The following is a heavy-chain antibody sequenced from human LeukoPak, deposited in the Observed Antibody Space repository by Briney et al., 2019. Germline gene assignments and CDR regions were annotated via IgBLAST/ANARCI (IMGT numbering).Heavy chain of an antibody. V-gene: IGHV1-46*01. J-gene: IGHJ1*01. CDR3: ARGSLWFGESIPLLSTEYFQH. CDR1: GYTFTSYY. CDR2: INPSGGST. D-gene: IGHD3-10*01. Sequence: GASVKVSCKASGYTFTSYYMHWVRQAPGQGLEWMGMINPSGGSTSYAQKFQGRVTMTRDTSTSTVYMELSSLRSEDTAVYYCARGSLWFGESIPLLSTEYFQHWGQGTLVTVSS.